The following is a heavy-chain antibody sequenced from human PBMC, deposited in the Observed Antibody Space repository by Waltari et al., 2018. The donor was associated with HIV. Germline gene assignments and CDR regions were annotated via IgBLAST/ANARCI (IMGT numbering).Heavy chain of an antibody. CDR1: GFTFRNHA. J-gene: IGHJ4*02. CDR2: ISNSVGIT. CDR3: ARQALVRGVPPYYFDY. D-gene: IGHD3-10*01. Sequence: EVQLLESGGGLVQPGGSLRLSCAASGFTFRNHAMSWVRQAPGKGLEWVSAISNSVGITYHADSVKGRFTISRDNSKNTLYLQMNSLRAEDTAVYYCARQALVRGVPPYYFDYWGQGNLVTVSS. V-gene: IGHV3-23*01.